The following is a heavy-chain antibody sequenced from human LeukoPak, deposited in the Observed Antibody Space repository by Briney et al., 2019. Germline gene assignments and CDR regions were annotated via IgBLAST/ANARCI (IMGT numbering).Heavy chain of an antibody. Sequence: GGSLRLSCAASGFTFSSYWMSWVRQAPGKGLEWVANIKQDGSEKYYVDFVKGRFTISRDNAKNSLYLQMNSLRAEDTAVYYCAREKTLLWFGDHTVLAFDIWGQGTMVTVSS. D-gene: IGHD3-10*01. CDR1: GFTFSSYW. CDR3: AREKTLLWFGDHTVLAFDI. CDR2: IKQDGSEK. J-gene: IGHJ3*02. V-gene: IGHV3-7*01.